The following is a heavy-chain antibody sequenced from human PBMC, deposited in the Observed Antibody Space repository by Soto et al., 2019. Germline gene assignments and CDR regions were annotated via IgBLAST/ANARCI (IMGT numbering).Heavy chain of an antibody. J-gene: IGHJ3*02. D-gene: IGHD4-17*01. Sequence: GGSLRLSCSASGFTFSRYAMHGVRQAPGKGLEYVSAISSNGGSTYYADSVKGRFTISRDNSKNTLYLQMSSLRAEDTAVYYCVRSQVTTRAFDIWGQGTMVTVSS. CDR1: GFTFSRYA. CDR2: ISSNGGST. V-gene: IGHV3-64D*08. CDR3: VRSQVTTRAFDI.